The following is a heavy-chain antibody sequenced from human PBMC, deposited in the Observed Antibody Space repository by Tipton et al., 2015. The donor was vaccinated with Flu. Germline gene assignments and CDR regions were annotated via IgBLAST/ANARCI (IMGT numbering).Heavy chain of an antibody. Sequence: QLAQSGGEVKKPGASVKVSCKTSGYTFNTYGISWVRQAPGQGLEWMGWISPYTDNSNYAQKFQGRVTMTTDTSTNTAYMEVRSLRLDDTAVYYCVRDMPQGVVVIPPAKRFDHWGQGTLVTVSS. V-gene: IGHV1-18*01. D-gene: IGHD2-2*01. CDR1: GYTFNTYG. J-gene: IGHJ5*02. CDR3: VRDMPQGVVVIPPAKRFDH. CDR2: ISPYTDNS.